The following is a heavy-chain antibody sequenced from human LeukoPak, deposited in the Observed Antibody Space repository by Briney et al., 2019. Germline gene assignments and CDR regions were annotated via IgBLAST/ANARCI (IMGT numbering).Heavy chain of an antibody. Sequence: PGGSLRLSCAASGFTVSSNYMSWVRQAPGKGLEWVSVIYSGGSTYYADSVKGRFTISRDNSKNTLYLQMNSLRAEDTAVYYCARGSLLRFLEKGHAFDIWGQGTMVTVSS. CDR3: ARGSLLRFLEKGHAFDI. D-gene: IGHD3-3*01. V-gene: IGHV3-53*01. J-gene: IGHJ3*02. CDR1: GFTVSSNY. CDR2: IYSGGST.